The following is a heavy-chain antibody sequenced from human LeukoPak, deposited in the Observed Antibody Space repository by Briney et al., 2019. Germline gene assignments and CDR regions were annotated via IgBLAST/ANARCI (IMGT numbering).Heavy chain of an antibody. Sequence: GASVKVSCKASGYTFTSYYMHWVRQAPGQGLEWMGIINPSGGSTSYAQKFQGRVTMTRDMSTSTVYMELSSLRSEDTAVYYCARANPETFTAMVNSGEHNWFDPWGQGALVTVSS. CDR3: ARANPETFTAMVNSGEHNWFDP. V-gene: IGHV1-46*01. CDR1: GYTFTSYY. J-gene: IGHJ5*02. CDR2: INPSGGST. D-gene: IGHD5-18*01.